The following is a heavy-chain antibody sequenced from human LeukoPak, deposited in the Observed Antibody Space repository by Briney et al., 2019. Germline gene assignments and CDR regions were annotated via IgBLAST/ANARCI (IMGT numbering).Heavy chain of an antibody. CDR1: GGSFSGYY. CDR3: ARGPIVVVVFDY. D-gene: IGHD2-2*01. J-gene: IGHJ4*02. CDR2: INHSGST. Sequence: KPSGTLSLTCAVYGGSFSGYYWSWIRQPPGKGLEWIGEINHSGSTNYNPSLKSRVTISVDTSKNQFSLKLSSVTAADTAVYYCARGPIVVVVFDYWGQGTLVTVSS. V-gene: IGHV4-34*01.